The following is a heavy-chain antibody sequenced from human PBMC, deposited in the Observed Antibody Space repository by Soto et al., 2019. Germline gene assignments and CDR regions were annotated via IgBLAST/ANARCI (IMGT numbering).Heavy chain of an antibody. CDR2: IIPILGIA. J-gene: IGHJ4*02. CDR1: GGTFSSYT. CDR3: ARDRAIAARYFDY. D-gene: IGHD6-6*01. Sequence: QVQLVQSGAEVKKPGSSVKVSCKASGGTFSSYTISLVRQAPGQGLEWMGRIIPILGIANYAQKFQGRVTITADKSTSTAYMELSSLRSEDTAVYYCARDRAIAARYFDYWGQGTLVTVSS. V-gene: IGHV1-69*08.